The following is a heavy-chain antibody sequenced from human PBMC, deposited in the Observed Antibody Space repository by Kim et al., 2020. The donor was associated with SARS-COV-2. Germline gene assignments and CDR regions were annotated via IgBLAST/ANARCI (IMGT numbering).Heavy chain of an antibody. Sequence: SETLSLTCTVSGGSISSGGYYWSWIRQHPGKGLEWIGYIYYSGSTYYNPSLKSRVTISVDTSKNQFSLKLSSVTAADTAVYYCARGVGTPHYFDYWGQGTLVTVSS. CDR3: ARGVGTPHYFDY. D-gene: IGHD2-15*01. CDR1: GGSISSGGYY. J-gene: IGHJ4*02. CDR2: IYYSGST. V-gene: IGHV4-31*03.